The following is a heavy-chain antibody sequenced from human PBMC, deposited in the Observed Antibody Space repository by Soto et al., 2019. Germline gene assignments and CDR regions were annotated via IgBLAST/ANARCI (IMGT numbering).Heavy chain of an antibody. CDR3: ARDCCTDPFDK. Sequence: HPGGSLRLSCVASGFTFTNYWMHWIRQAPGKGLEWVSQINNDGRTTNYADSVKGRFTISRDNARNMLYLQMNSLTPEDTAVYYCARDCCTDPFDKWGQGNLVTVSS. V-gene: IGHV3-74*01. D-gene: IGHD2-15*01. J-gene: IGHJ4*02. CDR1: GFTFTNYW. CDR2: INNDGRTT.